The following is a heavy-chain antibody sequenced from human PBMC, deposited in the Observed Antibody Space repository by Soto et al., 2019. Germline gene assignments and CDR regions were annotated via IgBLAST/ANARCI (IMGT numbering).Heavy chain of an antibody. CDR1: GGSFSGYY. Sequence: PSETLSLTCAVSGGSFSGYYWSWIRQPPGKGLEWIGEINHSGSTNYNPSLKSRVTISVDTSKNQFSLKLSSVTAADTAVYYCASRCSGGSCPIDYWGQGTLVTVSS. CDR3: ASRCSGGSCPIDY. D-gene: IGHD2-15*01. J-gene: IGHJ4*02. CDR2: INHSGST. V-gene: IGHV4-34*01.